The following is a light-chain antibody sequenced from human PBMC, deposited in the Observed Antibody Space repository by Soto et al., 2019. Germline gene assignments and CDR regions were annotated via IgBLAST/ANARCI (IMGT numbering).Light chain of an antibody. CDR3: AAWDDSLSGYV. V-gene: IGLV1-47*02. CDR1: SSNIGSNY. CDR2: SNN. J-gene: IGLJ1*01. Sequence: QSVLTQPRSASGTPGQRVTISCSGSSSNIGSNYVYWYQQLPGTAPKLLIYSNNQRPSGVPDRFSGSKSGTSASLAISGLRYEDEADYYCAAWDDSLSGYVFGNGTKVTV.